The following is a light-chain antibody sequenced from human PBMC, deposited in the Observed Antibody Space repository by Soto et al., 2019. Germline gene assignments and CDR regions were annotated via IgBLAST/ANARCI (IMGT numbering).Light chain of an antibody. CDR3: QQYDNLSLT. J-gene: IGKJ4*01. CDR2: DAS. Sequence: DIQMTQSPSSLSASVGDRVTITCQASQDISNYLNWYQQKPGKAPKLLIYDASNLETGVPSRFSGSGSGTDFTFTISSLQPEDIATYYCQQYDNLSLTVGGGTKVDI. CDR1: QDISNY. V-gene: IGKV1-33*01.